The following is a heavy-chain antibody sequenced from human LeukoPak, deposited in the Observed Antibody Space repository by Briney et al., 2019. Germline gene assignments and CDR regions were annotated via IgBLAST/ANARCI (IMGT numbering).Heavy chain of an antibody. Sequence: GESLNISCKGSGYSFTSYWIGWVRQMPGKGLEWMGIIYPGDSDTRYSPSFQGQVTISADKSISTAYLQWSSLKASDTAMYYCARGGSSALGPYNWFDPWGQGTLVTVSS. J-gene: IGHJ5*02. CDR1: GYSFTSYW. V-gene: IGHV5-51*01. CDR2: IYPGDSDT. D-gene: IGHD6-6*01. CDR3: ARGGSSALGPYNWFDP.